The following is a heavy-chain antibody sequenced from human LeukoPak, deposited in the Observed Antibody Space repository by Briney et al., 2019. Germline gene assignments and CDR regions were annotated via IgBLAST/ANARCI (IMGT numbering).Heavy chain of an antibody. Sequence: SETLSLTCTVSGGSISSYYWSWIRQPPGKGLEWIGYIYYSGSTNYNPSLKSRVTISVDTSKNQFSLKLSSVTAADTAVYYCARDATSDYYGSVSFDYWGQGTLVTVSS. CDR3: ARDATSDYYGSVSFDY. V-gene: IGHV4-59*01. CDR2: IYYSGST. D-gene: IGHD3-10*01. CDR1: GGSISSYY. J-gene: IGHJ4*02.